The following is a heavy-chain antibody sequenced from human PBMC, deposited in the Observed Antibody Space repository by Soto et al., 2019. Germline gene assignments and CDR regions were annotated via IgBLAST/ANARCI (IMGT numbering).Heavy chain of an antibody. J-gene: IGHJ6*02. V-gene: IGHV4-31*03. Sequence: SETLSLTCTVSGGSISSGGYYWSWIRQHPGKGLEWIGYIYYSGSTYYNPSLKSRVTISVDTSKNQFSLKLSSVTAADTAVYYCARVGTKWLQFKYYYYGMDVWGQGTTVTVSS. CDR3: ARVGTKWLQFKYYYYGMDV. CDR1: GGSISSGGYY. D-gene: IGHD5-12*01. CDR2: IYYSGST.